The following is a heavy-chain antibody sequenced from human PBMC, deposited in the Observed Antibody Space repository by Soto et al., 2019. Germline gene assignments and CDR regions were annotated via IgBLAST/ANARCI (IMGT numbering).Heavy chain of an antibody. Sequence: SVKVSCKASGGTFSSYAISWVRQAPGQGLEWMGGIIPIFGTANYAQKFQGRVTITADESTSTAYMELSSLRSEDTAVYYCARGPFDSSGYFPTSYYFDYWGQGTLVTVS. CDR1: GGTFSSYA. D-gene: IGHD3-22*01. V-gene: IGHV1-69*13. CDR2: IIPIFGTA. CDR3: ARGPFDSSGYFPTSYYFDY. J-gene: IGHJ4*02.